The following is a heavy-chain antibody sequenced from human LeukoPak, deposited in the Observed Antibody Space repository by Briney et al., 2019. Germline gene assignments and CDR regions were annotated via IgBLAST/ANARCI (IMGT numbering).Heavy chain of an antibody. D-gene: IGHD3-10*01. Sequence: GGSLRLSCAASGFTFSSHDMHWVRQAPGKGLEWVAFISYDGGKKDYADSVKGRFTISRDNSRNTLYLQMNSLRAEDTAVYYCARGSSKNQLRSEWYFDYWGQGTLVTVSS. CDR1: GFTFSSHD. J-gene: IGHJ4*02. V-gene: IGHV3-30*03. CDR3: ARGSSKNQLRSEWYFDY. CDR2: ISYDGGKK.